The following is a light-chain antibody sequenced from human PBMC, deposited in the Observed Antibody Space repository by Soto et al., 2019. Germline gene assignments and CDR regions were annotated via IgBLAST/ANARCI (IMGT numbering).Light chain of an antibody. CDR2: GAS. Sequence: EIVLTQSPGTLSLSPGERATLSCRASQGVTSNYFAWYQQRPGQAPRLLIYGASNRATGIPDRFRGGGSGTDFPLTISRLELEDFAMYYCQQYGSSSPTTFGQGTRLEIE. V-gene: IGKV3-20*01. CDR3: QQYGSSSPTT. J-gene: IGKJ5*01. CDR1: QGVTSNY.